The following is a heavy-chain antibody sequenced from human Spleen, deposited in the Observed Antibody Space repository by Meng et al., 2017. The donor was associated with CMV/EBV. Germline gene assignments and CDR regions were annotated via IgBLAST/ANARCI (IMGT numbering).Heavy chain of an antibody. J-gene: IGHJ3*02. V-gene: IGHV3-7*01. D-gene: IGHD2-2*01. CDR2: IKQDGSEK. CDR1: GLTFSNFW. CDR3: ARAEDIVVRAFDI. Sequence: GGSLRLSCVGSGLTFSNFWMTWVRQAPGKGLEWVANIKQDGSEKYYVDSVKGRFTISRDNSKNTLYLQMNSLRAEDTAVYYRARAEDIVVRAFDIWGQGTMVTVSS.